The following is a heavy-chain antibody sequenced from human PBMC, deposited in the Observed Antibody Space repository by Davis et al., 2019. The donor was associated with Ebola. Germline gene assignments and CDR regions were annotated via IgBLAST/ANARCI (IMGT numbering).Heavy chain of an antibody. D-gene: IGHD5-18*01. V-gene: IGHV1-18*01. CDR2: ISAYNGNT. CDR1: GYTFTSYG. Sequence: ASVTVSCKASGYTFTSYGISWLRPAPAQGLEWMGWISAYNGNTNYAQKLQGIVTMTTDPSTSTAYMERRGLGSDDTAVYCRARVSSRPWKIQYMFDYWGQGTLVTVSS. CDR3: ARVSSRPWKIQYMFDY. J-gene: IGHJ4*02.